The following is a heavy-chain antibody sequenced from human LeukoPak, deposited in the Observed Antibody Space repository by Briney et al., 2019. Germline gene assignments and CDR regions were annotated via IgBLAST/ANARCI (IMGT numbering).Heavy chain of an antibody. Sequence: PGGSLRLSWAAAGFTFSTYWMTWVRQAPRKELDWVANIHQDGNQKYYVDSVKGRFTIPRDNATHSPYIQMNRHRVHDTSVYYCARRDAFPGDYWGQGTLVTVSS. CDR2: IHQDGNQK. CDR3: ARRDAFPGDY. CDR1: GFTFSTYW. V-gene: IGHV3-7*01. D-gene: IGHD5-24*01. J-gene: IGHJ4*02.